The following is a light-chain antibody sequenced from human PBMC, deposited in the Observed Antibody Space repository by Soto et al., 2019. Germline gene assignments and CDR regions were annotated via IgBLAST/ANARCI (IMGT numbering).Light chain of an antibody. Sequence: IHKKKTPSSLSASIGDRVTISCRAGQTIGSHLNWYQQKPGKAPKLLIFAASNLQSGVPSRFSGSGSGTDFTLTINSLQPEDFASYYSQPAYPWANFGHGTRLAIK. CDR1: QTIGSH. CDR3: QPAYPWAN. CDR2: AAS. J-gene: IGKJ5*01. V-gene: IGKV1-39*01.